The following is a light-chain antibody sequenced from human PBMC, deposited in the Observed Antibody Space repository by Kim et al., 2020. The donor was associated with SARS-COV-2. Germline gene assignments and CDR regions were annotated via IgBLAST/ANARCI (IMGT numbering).Light chain of an antibody. V-gene: IGKV1-5*03. J-gene: IGKJ1*01. Sequence: DIQMTQSPSTLSASVGDRVTITCRASQSISSWLAWYQQKPGRAPKLLIDLASSLQSGVPSRFSGTGSGTEFTLTITSLQPDDFATYYCQQYDTYSTFGLGTKVDIK. CDR3: QQYDTYST. CDR1: QSISSW. CDR2: LAS.